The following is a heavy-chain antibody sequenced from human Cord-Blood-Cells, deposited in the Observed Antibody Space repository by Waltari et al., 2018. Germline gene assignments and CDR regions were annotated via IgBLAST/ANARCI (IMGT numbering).Heavy chain of an antibody. D-gene: IGHD6-13*01. CDR3: ARPPRASSWYYFDY. CDR1: ARSISSSSYY. J-gene: IGHJ4*02. CDR2: FYYSGST. Sequence: QLQLQESGPGLVKPSDTLSLTCTVPARSISSSSYYWVLTRQPPGKGREGIGSFYYSGSTFYNPSLKSRVTISVDTSRNQCSLKLSSVTAADTAVYYCARPPRASSWYYFDYWGQGTLVTVSS. V-gene: IGHV4-39*01.